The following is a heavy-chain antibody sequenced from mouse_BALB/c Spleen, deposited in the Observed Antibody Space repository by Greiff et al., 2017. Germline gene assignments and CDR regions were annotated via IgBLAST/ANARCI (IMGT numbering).Heavy chain of an antibody. V-gene: IGHV5-6-3*01. CDR2: INSNGGST. CDR3: AREIAY. Sequence: DVHLVESGGGLVQPGGSLKLSCAASGFTFSSYGMSWVRQTPDKRLELVATINSNGGSTYYPDSVKGRFTISRDSAKNTLYLQMSSLKSEDTAMYYCAREIAYWGQGTLVTVSA. J-gene: IGHJ3*01. CDR1: GFTFSSYG.